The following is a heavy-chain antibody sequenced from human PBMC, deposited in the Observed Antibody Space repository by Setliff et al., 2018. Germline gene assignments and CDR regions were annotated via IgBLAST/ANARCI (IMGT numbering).Heavy chain of an antibody. V-gene: IGHV4-39*01. D-gene: IGHD3-22*01. Sequence: SETLSLTCTVSGYSISNSGYSWGWIRQPPGKGLEWIGSIYYSGSTYYKSSLKSRVTISVDTSGNQFSLKLNSVTAADTALYYCARRTNYFDSSGYRVYYFDYWGQGTLVTVSS. CDR3: ARRTNYFDSSGYRVYYFDY. J-gene: IGHJ4*02. CDR2: IYYSGST. CDR1: GYSISNSGYS.